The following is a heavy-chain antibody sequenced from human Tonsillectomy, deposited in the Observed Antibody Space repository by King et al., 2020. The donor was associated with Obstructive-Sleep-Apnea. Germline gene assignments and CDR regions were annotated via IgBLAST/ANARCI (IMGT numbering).Heavy chain of an antibody. J-gene: IGHJ4*02. CDR3: ARSKWFGEADY. CDR1: GYTFISHG. V-gene: IGHV1-18*01. D-gene: IGHD3-10*01. Sequence: QLVQSGAEVKKPGASVKVSCKASGYTFISHGIRWVRQAPGQGLEWMGWISTYNGNTKYAQKLQGRVTMTTDTSTSTAYMELRSLRYDDTAVYYCARSKWFGEADYWGQGTLVTVSS. CDR2: ISTYNGNT.